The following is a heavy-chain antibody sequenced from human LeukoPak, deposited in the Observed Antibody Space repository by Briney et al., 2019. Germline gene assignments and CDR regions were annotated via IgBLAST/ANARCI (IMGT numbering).Heavy chain of an antibody. V-gene: IGHV3-66*01. J-gene: IGHJ6*02. Sequence: HPGGSLRLSCVASGFTVSTDYMSWVRQAPVRGLEWVSVIYRGSTYYADSVNGRFTVSSDESKNTLYLQMNSLRAEDTAVYYCARDPGIANGMDGWGQGTTVTVSS. CDR1: GFTVSTDY. D-gene: IGHD1-26*01. CDR3: ARDPGIANGMDG. CDR2: IYRGST.